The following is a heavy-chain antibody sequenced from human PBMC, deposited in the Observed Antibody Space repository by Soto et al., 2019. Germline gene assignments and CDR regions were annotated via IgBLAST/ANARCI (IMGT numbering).Heavy chain of an antibody. CDR2: IYYSGST. Sequence: SETLSLTCTVSGGSISSYYWSWIRQHPGKGLEWIGYIYYSGSTYYNPSLKSRVTISVDTSKNQFSLKLSSVTAADTAVYYCAREGYYYGSGSYYNVDYYYGMDVWGQGTTVTVSS. J-gene: IGHJ6*02. CDR1: GGSISSYY. V-gene: IGHV4-59*06. CDR3: AREGYYYGSGSYYNVDYYYGMDV. D-gene: IGHD3-10*01.